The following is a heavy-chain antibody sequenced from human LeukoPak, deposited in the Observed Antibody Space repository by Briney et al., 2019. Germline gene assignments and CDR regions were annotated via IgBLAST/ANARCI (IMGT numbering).Heavy chain of an antibody. J-gene: IGHJ5*02. Sequence: KSSETLSLTCAVYGGSFSGYYWSWLRQPPGKGLEWIGEINHSGSTNYNPSLKSRVTISVDTSKNQFSLKLSSVTAADTAVYYCARASGLRYFDWSRKNWFDPWGQGTLVTVSS. V-gene: IGHV4-34*01. CDR3: ARASGLRYFDWSRKNWFDP. CDR2: INHSGST. D-gene: IGHD3-9*01. CDR1: GGSFSGYY.